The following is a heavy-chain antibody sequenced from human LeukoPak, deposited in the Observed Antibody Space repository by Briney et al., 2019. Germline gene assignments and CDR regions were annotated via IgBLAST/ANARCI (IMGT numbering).Heavy chain of an antibody. CDR1: GGSISSYY. D-gene: IGHD1-26*01. J-gene: IGHJ4*02. CDR2: IYYSGST. CDR3: VRGLYSGSYLFDY. V-gene: IGHV4-59*01. Sequence: SETLSLTCTVSGGSISSYYWSWIRQPPGKGLEWIGYIYYSGSTNYNPSLKSRVTISVDTSKNQFSLKLSSVTAADTAVYYCVRGLYSGSYLFDYWGQGTLVTVSS.